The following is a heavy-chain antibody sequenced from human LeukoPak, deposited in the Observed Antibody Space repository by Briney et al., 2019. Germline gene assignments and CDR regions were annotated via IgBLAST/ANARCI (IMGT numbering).Heavy chain of an antibody. V-gene: IGHV3-21*01. CDR1: GFTFSSYS. D-gene: IGHD6-19*01. J-gene: IGHJ4*02. CDR2: ISSSSSYI. Sequence: PGGSLRLSCAASGFTFSSYSMNWVRQAPGKGLEWVSSISSSSSYIYYADSVKGRFTISRDNAKNSLYLQMNSLRAEDTAVYYRARGVIGGWTKPPPTKFDYWGQGTLLTVSS. CDR3: ARGVIGGWTKPPPTKFDY.